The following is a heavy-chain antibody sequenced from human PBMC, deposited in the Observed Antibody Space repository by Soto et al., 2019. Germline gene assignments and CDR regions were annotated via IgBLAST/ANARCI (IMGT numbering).Heavy chain of an antibody. CDR2: IYYSGST. J-gene: IGHJ3*02. CDR3: ARYRDSSGWYAFDI. CDR1: GGSISGYS. V-gene: IGHV4-59*01. D-gene: IGHD6-19*01. Sequence: QGQLQESGPGLVKPSEPLSLTCTVFGGSISGYSWSWIRQPPGKGLEWSGYIYYSGSTNYNHTLKSRVTISVATSKNPFSLKLSSVTAADTAVYYCARYRDSSGWYAFDIWGQGTMVTVSS.